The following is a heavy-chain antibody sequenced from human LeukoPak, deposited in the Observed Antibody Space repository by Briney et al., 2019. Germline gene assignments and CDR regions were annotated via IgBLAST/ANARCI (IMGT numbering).Heavy chain of an antibody. V-gene: IGHV3-48*01. Sequence: GGSLKLSCAASGFTFSSYSMNWVRQAPGKGLEWVSYISSSSSTIYSSSSSTIYYADSVKGRFTISRDNAKNSLYLQMNSLRAEDTAVYYCARSSMAVAGTLDYWGQGTLVTVSS. CDR1: GFTFSSYS. CDR3: ARSSMAVAGTLDY. CDR2: ISSSSSTIYSSSSSTI. J-gene: IGHJ4*02. D-gene: IGHD6-19*01.